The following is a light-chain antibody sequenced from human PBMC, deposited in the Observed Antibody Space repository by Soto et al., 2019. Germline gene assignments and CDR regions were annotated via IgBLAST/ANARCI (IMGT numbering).Light chain of an antibody. CDR3: AAWDDSLNGPV. J-gene: IGLJ3*02. CDR1: SSNIGGNT. Sequence: QSVLTQPPSASGTPGQRVTISCSGSSSNIGGNTVNWYQQLPPTAPKLLIHSNNQRPAGVPDRFSGSKSGTSASLDISGLQSEDEADYYCAAWDDSLNGPVFGGGTKVTV. V-gene: IGLV1-44*01. CDR2: SNN.